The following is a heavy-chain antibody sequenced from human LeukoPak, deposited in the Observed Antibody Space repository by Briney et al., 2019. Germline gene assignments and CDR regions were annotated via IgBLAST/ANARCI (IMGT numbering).Heavy chain of an antibody. CDR1: GFTFSDYS. D-gene: IGHD2-2*02. V-gene: IGHV3-48*01. CDR2: ISSASGTK. J-gene: IGHJ4*02. Sequence: GGSLRLSCVVSGFTFSDYSMNWVRQAPGKGLEWVSYISSASGTKEYADSVKGRFTISRDNDKNSLFLQMDSLRVEDTAVYYCAKDRSRIGPYQLLYGGFDYWGQGTLVTVSS. CDR3: AKDRSRIGPYQLLYGGFDY.